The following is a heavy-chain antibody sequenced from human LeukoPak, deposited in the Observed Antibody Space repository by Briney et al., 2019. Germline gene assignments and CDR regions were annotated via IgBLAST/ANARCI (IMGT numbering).Heavy chain of an antibody. Sequence: SGGSLRLSCAASGFTFNNWTMNWVRQTPGKGLEWVSSISSGSRDIYYADSVKGRFTVSRDNAKKSLYLQMNSLRAEDTAVYYCGRVGAYYGSGSYSDYWGQGTLVTVSS. V-gene: IGHV3-21*01. D-gene: IGHD3-10*01. CDR2: ISSGSRDI. J-gene: IGHJ4*02. CDR1: GFTFNNWT. CDR3: GRVGAYYGSGSYSDY.